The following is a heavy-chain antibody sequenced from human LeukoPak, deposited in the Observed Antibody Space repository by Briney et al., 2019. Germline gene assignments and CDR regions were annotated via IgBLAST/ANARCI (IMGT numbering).Heavy chain of an antibody. V-gene: IGHV4-34*01. D-gene: IGHD2-2*01. CDR3: ASSTSGRGDFDY. J-gene: IGHJ4*02. CDR2: LNHSGST. Sequence: PSETLSLTCTVYGGSFSGYYWSWIRQPPEKGLEWIGDLNHSGSTNYNPSLKSRVTISLDTSKNHFSLKLSSVTAADTAVYYCASSTSGRGDFDYWGQGTLVTVSS. CDR1: GGSFSGYY.